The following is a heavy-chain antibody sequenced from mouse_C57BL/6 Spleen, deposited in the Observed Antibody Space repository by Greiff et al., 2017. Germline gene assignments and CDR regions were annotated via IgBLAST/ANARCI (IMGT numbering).Heavy chain of an antibody. CDR3: TTRTGKGY. V-gene: IGHV14-4*01. D-gene: IGHD4-1*01. CDR2: FDPENGDT. J-gene: IGHJ2*01. CDR1: GFNIKDDY. Sequence: VQLQQSGAELVRPGASVKLSCTASGFNIKDDYMHWVKQRPEQGLEWIGWFDPENGDTEYASKFQGKATITADTSSNTAYLQLSSLTSEDTAVYYCTTRTGKGYWGQGTTLTVSS.